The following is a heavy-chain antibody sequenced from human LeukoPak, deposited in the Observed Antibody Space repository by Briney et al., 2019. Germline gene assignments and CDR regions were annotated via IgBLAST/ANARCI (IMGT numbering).Heavy chain of an antibody. J-gene: IGHJ4*02. Sequence: ASVKVSCKVSGYTLTELSMHWVRQAPGKGLEWMGGFDPEDGETIYAQTFQGRVTMTEDTSTDTAYMERTSLRSEDRAVYYRPTNPPLNDYGDYEIGLLGYWGQGTLVTVSS. CDR3: PTNPPLNDYGDYEIGLLGY. D-gene: IGHD4-17*01. CDR1: GYTLTELS. V-gene: IGHV1-24*01. CDR2: FDPEDGET.